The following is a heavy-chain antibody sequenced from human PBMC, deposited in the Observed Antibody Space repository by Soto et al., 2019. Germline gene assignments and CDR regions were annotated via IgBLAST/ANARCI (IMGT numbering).Heavy chain of an antibody. CDR1: GGSISSGDYY. Sequence: QVQLQESGPGLVKPSQTLSLTCTVSGGSISSGDYYWSWIRQHLGKGLGWIGTIYFSGTTYYNPSLKSRVTISVDTSKNQFSLNLSSVTAADTAVYYCARRDRSGFSYWLDTWGQGTLVTVSS. CDR3: ARRDRSGFSYWLDT. CDR2: IYFSGTT. V-gene: IGHV4-31*03. J-gene: IGHJ5*02. D-gene: IGHD3-22*01.